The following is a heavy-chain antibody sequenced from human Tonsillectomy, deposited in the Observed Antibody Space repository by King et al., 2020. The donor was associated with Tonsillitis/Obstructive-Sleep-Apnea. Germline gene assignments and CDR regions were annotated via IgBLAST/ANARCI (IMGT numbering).Heavy chain of an antibody. V-gene: IGHV3-30*04. CDR1: GFTFSSYA. J-gene: IGHJ6*03. Sequence: VQLVESGGGVVQPGRSLRLSCAASGFTFSSYAMHWVRQAPGKGLEGVAVISYDGSNKYYADSVKGRFTISRDNSKNTLYLQMNSLRAEDTAVYYCAGGLYCSSTSCPEGYYYYSMDVWGKGTTVTVSS. D-gene: IGHD2-2*01. CDR2: ISYDGSNK. CDR3: AGGLYCSSTSCPEGYYYYSMDV.